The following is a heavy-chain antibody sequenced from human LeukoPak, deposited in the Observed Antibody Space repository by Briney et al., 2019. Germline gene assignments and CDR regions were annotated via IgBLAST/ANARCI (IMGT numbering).Heavy chain of an antibody. J-gene: IGHJ4*02. Sequence: NPSETLSLTCTVSGGSISSYYWSWIRQPPGKGLEWIGYIYYSGSTNYNPSLKSRVTISVDTFKNQFSLTVSSVTAADTAVYYCARSGASSSGWPFDFWGQGTLVTVPS. CDR1: GGSISSYY. V-gene: IGHV4-59*08. CDR3: ARSGASSSGWPFDF. CDR2: IYYSGST. D-gene: IGHD6-19*01.